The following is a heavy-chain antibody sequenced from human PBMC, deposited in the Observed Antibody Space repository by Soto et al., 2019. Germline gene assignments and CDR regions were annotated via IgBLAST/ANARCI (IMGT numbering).Heavy chain of an antibody. J-gene: IGHJ4*02. CDR2: LSFDASTK. CDR3: RVGVAD. Sequence: QVQLVESGGGVVQPGRSLRLSCAASGFNFIAYGMHWVRQAPGTGLELVALLSFDASTKYYADSVKGRFTISRDTSRNTLYLQMTSLRVEDTAVYYCRVGVADWGQGTRVTVSS. V-gene: IGHV3-30*03. D-gene: IGHD1-26*01. CDR1: GFNFIAYG.